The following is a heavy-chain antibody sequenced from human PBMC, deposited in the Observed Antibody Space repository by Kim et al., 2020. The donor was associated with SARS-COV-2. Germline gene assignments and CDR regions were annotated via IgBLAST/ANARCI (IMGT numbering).Heavy chain of an antibody. D-gene: IGHD3-9*01. Sequence: DSVKGRFTISRDNSKNTLYLQMNSLRAEDTAVYYCARDRMYYDILTGPGYWGQGTLVTVSS. J-gene: IGHJ4*02. V-gene: IGHV3-30*07. CDR3: ARDRMYYDILTGPGY.